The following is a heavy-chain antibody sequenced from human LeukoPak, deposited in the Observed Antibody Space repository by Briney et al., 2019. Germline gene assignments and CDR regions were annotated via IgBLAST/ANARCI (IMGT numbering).Heavy chain of an antibody. J-gene: IGHJ4*02. CDR3: ARIRLAVTSVLIDY. CDR2: IYHSGST. V-gene: IGHV4-30-2*01. CDR1: GGSISSGGYS. Sequence: SQTLSLTCAVSGGSISSGGYSWSWIRQPPGRGLEWIGYIYHSGSTSYNPSLKSRVTISVDTSKNQFSLKLSSVTAADTAVYYCARIRLAVTSVLIDYWGQGTLVTVSS. D-gene: IGHD4-17*01.